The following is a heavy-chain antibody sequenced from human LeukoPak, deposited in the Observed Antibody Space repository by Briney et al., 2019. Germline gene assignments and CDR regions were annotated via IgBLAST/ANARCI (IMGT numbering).Heavy chain of an antibody. CDR3: ARDPLRSSFDL. CDR2: LHSSGNT. D-gene: IGHD1-26*01. Sequence: SETLSLTCTVSGASISAKHWVWIRQPAGKGLEWIGRLHSSGNTNYNPSIKMRVPISLATSKNQFSLRMTSATAADTAVYFCARDPLRSSFDLWGQGILVSVSS. CDR1: GASISAKH. J-gene: IGHJ4*02. V-gene: IGHV4-4*07.